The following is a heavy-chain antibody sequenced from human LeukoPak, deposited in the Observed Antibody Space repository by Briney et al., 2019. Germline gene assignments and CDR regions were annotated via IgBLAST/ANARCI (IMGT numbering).Heavy chain of an antibody. Sequence: GGSLRLSCAASGFTFSRFAMAWVRQAPGKGLEWVSAISGSGGSTYYADSVKGRFTISRDNSKNTLYLQMNSLRAEDTAVYYCAKEDYGDFVSEDYWGQGTLVTVSS. J-gene: IGHJ4*02. CDR2: ISGSGGST. D-gene: IGHD4-17*01. V-gene: IGHV3-23*01. CDR1: GFTFSRFA. CDR3: AKEDYGDFVSEDY.